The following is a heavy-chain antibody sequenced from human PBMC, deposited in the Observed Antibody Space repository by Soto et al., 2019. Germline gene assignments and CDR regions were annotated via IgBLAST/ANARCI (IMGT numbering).Heavy chain of an antibody. V-gene: IGHV3-48*01. Sequence: GGSLRLSCAASGFTFSSYSMNWVRQAPGKGLEWVSYISSSSSTIYYADYVKSRFTISRDNAKNSLYLQMNSLRAEDTAVYYCAREDYGDYLDAFDIWGQGTMVTVSS. CDR1: GFTFSSYS. J-gene: IGHJ3*02. CDR3: AREDYGDYLDAFDI. CDR2: ISSSSSTI. D-gene: IGHD4-17*01.